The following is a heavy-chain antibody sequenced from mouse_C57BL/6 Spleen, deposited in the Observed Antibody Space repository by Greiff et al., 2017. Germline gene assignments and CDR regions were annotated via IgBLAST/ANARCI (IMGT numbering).Heavy chain of an antibody. J-gene: IGHJ4*01. CDR3: ARRDDYGSSTKAKDY. CDR1: GYTFTSYW. V-gene: IGHV1-69*01. Sequence: QVQLQQPGAELVMPGASVKLSCKASGYTFTSYWMHWVKQRPGQGLEWIGEIDPSDSYTNYNQKFKGKSTLTVDKSSSTAYMQLSSLTSEDSADYYCARRDDYGSSTKAKDYWGQGTSVTVSS. CDR2: IDPSDSYT. D-gene: IGHD1-1*01.